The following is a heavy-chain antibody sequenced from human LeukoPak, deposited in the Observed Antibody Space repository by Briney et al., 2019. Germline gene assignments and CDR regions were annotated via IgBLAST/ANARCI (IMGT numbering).Heavy chain of an antibody. D-gene: IGHD3-3*01. CDR3: ARGQNVLRFLEWLFPFDY. Sequence: ASVKVSCKASGYTFTSYYMHWVRQAPGQGLEWMGIINPGGGSTSYAQKFQGRVTMTRDTSTSTVYMELSSLRSEDTAVYYCARGQNVLRFLEWLFPFDYWGQGTLVTVSS. CDR2: INPGGGST. CDR1: GYTFTSYY. V-gene: IGHV1-46*01. J-gene: IGHJ4*02.